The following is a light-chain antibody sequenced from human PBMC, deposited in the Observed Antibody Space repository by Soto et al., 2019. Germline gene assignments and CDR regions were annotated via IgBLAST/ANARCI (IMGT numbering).Light chain of an antibody. V-gene: IGKV3-11*01. CDR2: DES. Sequence: VLTQSPGTLSLSPGESATLSCRASQSVSSYLAWYQQKTGQAPRILIYDESNRATGIPDRLSGSGSGTDLNLTISRLEPEDFAVYYCQXRSNWPPTCGQGTRLEIK. CDR3: QXRSNWPPT. CDR1: QSVSSY. J-gene: IGKJ5*01.